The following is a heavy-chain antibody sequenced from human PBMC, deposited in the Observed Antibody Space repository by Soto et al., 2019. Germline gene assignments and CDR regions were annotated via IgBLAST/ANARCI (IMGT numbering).Heavy chain of an antibody. CDR2: INPNTGVT. Sequence: QVQLVQSGAEVKKPGASVKVSCKASGYTLTGYYMHWVRQAPGQGLEWLGWINPNTGVTKYAHDFQGRVTMTRDTSISTTYMELSRLRSDDPAVYYCAGGGYLLVNWFAPWGQGTLVTVSS. D-gene: IGHD6-13*01. V-gene: IGHV1-2*07. CDR1: GYTLTGYY. J-gene: IGHJ5*02. CDR3: AGGGYLLVNWFAP.